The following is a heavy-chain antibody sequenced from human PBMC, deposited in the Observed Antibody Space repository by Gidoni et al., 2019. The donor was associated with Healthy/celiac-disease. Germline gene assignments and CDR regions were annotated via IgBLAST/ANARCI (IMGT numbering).Heavy chain of an antibody. CDR2: INHSGST. CDR3: ARGIPLRDRAEIAARSGERGDWFDP. V-gene: IGHV4-34*01. CDR1: GGSFSGYY. Sequence: QVQLQQWGAGLLKPSETLSLTCAVYGGSFSGYYWSWIRQPPGKGLEWIGEINHSGSTNYNPSLKCRVTISVDTSKNQFSLKLSSVTAADPAVYSCARGIPLRDRAEIAARSGERGDWFDPWGQGTLVTVSS. J-gene: IGHJ5*02. D-gene: IGHD6-6*01.